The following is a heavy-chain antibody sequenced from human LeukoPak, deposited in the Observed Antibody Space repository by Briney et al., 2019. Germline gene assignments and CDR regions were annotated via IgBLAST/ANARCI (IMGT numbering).Heavy chain of an antibody. D-gene: IGHD6-19*01. V-gene: IGHV3-21*01. CDR3: ARDSLWLAAVY. CDR1: GFTFSSYS. Sequence: GGSLRLSCAASGFTFSSYSMTWVRQAPGKGLEWVSSISSSSSYIYYADSVKGRFTISRDNAKNSLYLQMNSLRAEDTAVYYCARDSLWLAAVYWGQGTLVTVSS. CDR2: ISSSSSYI. J-gene: IGHJ4*02.